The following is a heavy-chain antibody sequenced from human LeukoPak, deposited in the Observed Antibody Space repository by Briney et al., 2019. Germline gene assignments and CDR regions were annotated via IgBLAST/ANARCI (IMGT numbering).Heavy chain of an antibody. J-gene: IGHJ6*02. CDR3: ARQGCSSTSCYSYYYYGMDV. CDR1: GSPFTSYW. V-gene: IGHV5-51*01. Sequence: HGASLKISCKGSGSPFTSYWIGWVRQLPGKGLEWMGIIYPGDSDTRYSPSFQGQVTISADKSISTAYLQWSSLKASDTAMYYCARQGCSSTSCYSYYYYGMDVWGQGTTVTVSS. D-gene: IGHD2-2*01. CDR2: IYPGDSDT.